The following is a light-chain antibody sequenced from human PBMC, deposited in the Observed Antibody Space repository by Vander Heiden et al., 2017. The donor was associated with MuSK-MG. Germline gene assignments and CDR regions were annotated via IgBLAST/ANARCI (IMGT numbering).Light chain of an antibody. CDR1: SSDVGGYNY. J-gene: IGLJ2*01. V-gene: IGLV2-14*01. CDR2: DVS. Sequence: QSALTQPASVSGSPEQSITISCTGTSSDVGGYNYVSWYQQHPGKAPKLMIYDVSNRPSGVSNRFSGSKSGNTASLTISGLQAEDEADYYCSSYTSSSTVVFGGGTKLTGL. CDR3: SSYTSSSTVV.